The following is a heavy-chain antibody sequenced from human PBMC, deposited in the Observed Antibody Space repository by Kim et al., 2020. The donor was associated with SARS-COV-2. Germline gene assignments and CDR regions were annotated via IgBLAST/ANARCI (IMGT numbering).Heavy chain of an antibody. D-gene: IGHD6-19*01. J-gene: IGHJ4*02. CDR3: ARQWEDSSGWHFDY. V-gene: IGHV4-39*01. Sequence: TPSLKSRVTISVDTSKNQFSLKLSSVTAADTAVYYCARQWEDSSGWHFDYWGQGTLVTVSS.